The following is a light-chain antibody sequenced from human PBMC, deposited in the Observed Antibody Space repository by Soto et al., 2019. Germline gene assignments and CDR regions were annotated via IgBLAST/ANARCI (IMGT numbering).Light chain of an antibody. CDR2: EVA. Sequence: QSALTQPRSVSGSPGQSVTISCTGTGNDVGAYNYVSWYQQHPGRAPKVMIYEVAIRPSGVSDRFSGSKSGNTASLSISGLQADDEADYYCSSFTSSHTWVFGGGTKLTVL. CDR3: SSFTSSHTWV. CDR1: GNDVGAYNY. V-gene: IGLV2-11*01. J-gene: IGLJ3*02.